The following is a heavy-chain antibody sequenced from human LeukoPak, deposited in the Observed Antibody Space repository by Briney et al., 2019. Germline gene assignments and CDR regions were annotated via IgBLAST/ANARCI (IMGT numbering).Heavy chain of an antibody. D-gene: IGHD3-22*01. CDR3: ARLSHYHDSSGYYLGSYYFDY. J-gene: IGHJ4*02. CDR1: GVSISSNSYY. Sequence: PSETLSLTCTVSGVSISSNSYYWGWIRQPPGKGLEWIGSIYYGGSTYYNPSLKSRVTISVDTSKNQCSLKLSSVTAADTAVYYCARLSHYHDSSGYYLGSYYFDYWGQGTLVTVSS. CDR2: IYYGGST. V-gene: IGHV4-39*01.